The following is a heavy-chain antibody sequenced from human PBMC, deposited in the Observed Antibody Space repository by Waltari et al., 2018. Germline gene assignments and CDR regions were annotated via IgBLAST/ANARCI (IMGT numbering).Heavy chain of an antibody. CDR2: IFHSGGT. CDR3: VRDWRAGYFGPVRDTSFDH. Sequence: QFQLQESGPGLVKPSETLSLTCRVSGYSISSDYYWGWMRQPPGKGLEWIGSIFHSGGTHSNPPLKSRVTISVDTSKNQLSLKLHSVTAADTAVYYCVRDWRAGYFGPVRDTSFDHWGQGTLVTVSS. J-gene: IGHJ4*02. V-gene: IGHV4-38-2*02. D-gene: IGHD3-22*01. CDR1: GYSISSDYY.